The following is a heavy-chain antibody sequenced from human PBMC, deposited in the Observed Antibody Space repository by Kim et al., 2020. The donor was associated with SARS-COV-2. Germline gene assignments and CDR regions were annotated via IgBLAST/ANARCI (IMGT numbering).Heavy chain of an antibody. Sequence: GGSLRLSCAASGLTFSSYAMSWVRQAPGKGLEWVSTIRGSGVGTYYADSVKGRFTISRDNSKNTLYLQMNSLRADDTAVYYCAKDPSKSGWPDFAFDIWGQGTMVTVSS. V-gene: IGHV3-23*01. D-gene: IGHD6-19*01. J-gene: IGHJ3*02. CDR3: AKDPSKSGWPDFAFDI. CDR1: GLTFSSYA. CDR2: IRGSGVGT.